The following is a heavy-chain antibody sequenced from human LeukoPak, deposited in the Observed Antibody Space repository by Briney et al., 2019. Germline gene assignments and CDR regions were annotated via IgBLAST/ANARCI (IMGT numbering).Heavy chain of an antibody. V-gene: IGHV3-23*01. CDR3: AKGPSLFDY. Sequence: GGSLRLSCAASGFTFSSYAMSWVRQAPGKGLEWVSAITGSGGTTYYADSVKGRLTISRDNSKNTLYLQMNSLRAEDTAVYYCAKGPSLFDYWGQGTLVTVSS. CDR2: ITGSGGTT. CDR1: GFTFSSYA. J-gene: IGHJ4*02.